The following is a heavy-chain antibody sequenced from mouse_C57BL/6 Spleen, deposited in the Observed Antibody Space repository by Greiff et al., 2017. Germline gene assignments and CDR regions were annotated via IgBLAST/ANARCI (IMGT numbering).Heavy chain of an antibody. CDR1: GYTFTSYW. V-gene: IGHV1-72*01. D-gene: IGHD2-2*01. CDR2: IAPNSGGT. CDR3: ARSSGDDVDYAMDY. J-gene: IGHJ4*01. Sequence: QVQLQQPGAELVKPGASVKLSCKASGYTFTSYWMHWVKPRPGRGLEWIGRIAPNSGGTKYNEKFKSKATLTVDKPSSTAYMQLSSLTSEDSAVYDCARSSGDDVDYAMDYWGQGTSVTVSS.